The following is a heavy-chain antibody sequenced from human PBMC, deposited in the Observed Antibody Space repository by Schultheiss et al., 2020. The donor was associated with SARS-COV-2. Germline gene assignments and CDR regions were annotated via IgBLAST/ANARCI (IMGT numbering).Heavy chain of an antibody. CDR1: GFTFSNAW. V-gene: IGHV3-15*01. Sequence: GGSLRLSCAASGFTFSNAWMSWVRQAPGKGLEWVGRIKSKTNGGTTDYAAPVKGRFTISRDDSQNMVFLQMNSLKSDDTAVYFCATGGVSSYRFLLAFWGQGTLVTVSS. CDR2: IKSKTNGGTT. D-gene: IGHD2-2*01. CDR3: ATGGVSSYRFLLAF. J-gene: IGHJ4*02.